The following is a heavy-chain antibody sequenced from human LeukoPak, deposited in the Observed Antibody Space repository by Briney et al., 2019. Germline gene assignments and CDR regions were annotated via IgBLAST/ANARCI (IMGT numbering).Heavy chain of an antibody. V-gene: IGHV3-7*01. J-gene: IGHJ3*02. D-gene: IGHD2-21*02. CDR1: GFTFSSYW. CDR3: ARVLTRRMGAFDI. CDR2: IKQDGSEK. Sequence: GGSLRLSCAASGFTFSSYWMSWVRQAPGKGLEWVANIKQDGSEKYYVDSVKGRFTISRDNAKNSLYLQMNSLRAEDTAAYYCARVLTRRMGAFDIWGQGTMVTVSS.